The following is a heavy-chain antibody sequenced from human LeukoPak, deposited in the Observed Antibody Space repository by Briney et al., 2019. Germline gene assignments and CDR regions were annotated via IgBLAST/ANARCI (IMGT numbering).Heavy chain of an antibody. J-gene: IGHJ4*02. CDR3: VKEHFTGRDIVVVPSLEWFDY. CDR1: GFTFSSYG. CDR2: ISYDGSNK. D-gene: IGHD2-2*01. Sequence: PGRSLRLSCAASGFTFSSYGMHWVRQAPGKGLEWVAVISYDGSNKYYVDSVKGRFTISRDNSKNTLYLQMNSLRVEDTAVYYCVKEHFTGRDIVVVPSLEWFDYWGQGTLVTVSS. V-gene: IGHV3-30*18.